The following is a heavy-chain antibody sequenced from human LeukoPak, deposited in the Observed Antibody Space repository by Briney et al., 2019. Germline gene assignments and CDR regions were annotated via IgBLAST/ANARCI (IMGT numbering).Heavy chain of an antibody. J-gene: IGHJ6*02. V-gene: IGHV1-18*01. Sequence: AAVKVSCQASGYTFTSYVISWVRQAPGKGLEWMGWISAYNGNTNYAQKLQGRVTMTTDTSTSTAYMELRSMRSDDTAVYYCARDRAYQLLYRSVVDYYYGMDVWGQGTTVTVSS. D-gene: IGHD2-2*02. CDR2: ISAYNGNT. CDR1: GYTFTSYV. CDR3: ARDRAYQLLYRSVVDYYYGMDV.